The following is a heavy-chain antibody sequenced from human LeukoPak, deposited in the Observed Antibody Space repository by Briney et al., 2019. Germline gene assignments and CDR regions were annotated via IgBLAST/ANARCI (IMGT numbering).Heavy chain of an antibody. D-gene: IGHD4-17*01. CDR2: NYSGGST. CDR1: GFTVSSNY. V-gene: IGHV3-53*04. J-gene: IGHJ4*02. Sequence: GGSLRLSCAASGFTVSSNYMSWVRQAPGKGLEWVSVNYSGGSTYYADSVKGRFTISRHNSKNTLYLQMNSLRAEDTAVYYCARGKYGDFRYYFDYWGQGTLVTVSS. CDR3: ARGKYGDFRYYFDY.